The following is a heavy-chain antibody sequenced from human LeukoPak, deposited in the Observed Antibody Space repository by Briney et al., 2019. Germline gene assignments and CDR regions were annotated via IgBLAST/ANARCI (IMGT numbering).Heavy chain of an antibody. V-gene: IGHV1-2*02. Sequence: ASVKVSCKASGYTFTGYYMHWVRQAPGQGLEWMGWINPNSGGTNYAQKFQGRVTMTRDTSISTAYMELGRLRSDDTAVYYCATGILGGSTTFDYWGQGTLVTVSS. CDR1: GYTFTGYY. CDR3: ATGILGGSTTFDY. J-gene: IGHJ4*02. CDR2: INPNSGGT. D-gene: IGHD2-15*01.